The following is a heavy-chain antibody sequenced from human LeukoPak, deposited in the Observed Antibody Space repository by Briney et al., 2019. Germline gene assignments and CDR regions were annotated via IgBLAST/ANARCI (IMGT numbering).Heavy chain of an antibody. CDR2: INWNGGST. Sequence: SGGSLRLSCAASGFTFDDYGMSWVRQAPGKGLEWVSGINWNGGSTGYADSVRGRFTISRDNAKNSLYLQMDSLRAEDTAVYYCTRDHVGATVEFDSWGQGTLVTVSS. D-gene: IGHD1-26*01. CDR1: GFTFDDYG. J-gene: IGHJ4*02. V-gene: IGHV3-20*04. CDR3: TRDHVGATVEFDS.